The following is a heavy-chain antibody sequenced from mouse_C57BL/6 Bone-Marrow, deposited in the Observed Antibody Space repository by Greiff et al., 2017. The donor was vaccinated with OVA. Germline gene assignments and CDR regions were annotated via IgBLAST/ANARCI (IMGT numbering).Heavy chain of an antibody. V-gene: IGHV5-4*01. CDR1: GFTFSSYA. CDR3: AREGWLDFDY. D-gene: IGHD1-1*02. Sequence: EVQVVESGGGLVKPGGSLKLSCAASGFTFSSYAMSWVRQTPEKRLEWVATISDGGSYTYYPDNVKGRFTISRDNAKNNLYLQMSHLKSEDTAMYYCAREGWLDFDYWGQGTTLTVSS. CDR2: ISDGGSYT. J-gene: IGHJ2*01.